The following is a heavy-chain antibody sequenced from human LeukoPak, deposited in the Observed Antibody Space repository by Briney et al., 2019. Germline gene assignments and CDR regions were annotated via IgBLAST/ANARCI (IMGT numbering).Heavy chain of an antibody. CDR3: AREVLGLITFGGVIAT. J-gene: IGHJ5*02. D-gene: IGHD3-16*02. CDR1: GFTFSSYS. CDR2: ISSSSSTI. V-gene: IGHV3-48*04. Sequence: GGSLRLSCAASGFTFSSYSMNWVRQAPGKGLEWVSYISSSSSTIYYADSVKGRFTISRDNAKNSLYLQMNSLRAEDTAVYYCAREVLGLITFGGVIATWGQGTLVTVSS.